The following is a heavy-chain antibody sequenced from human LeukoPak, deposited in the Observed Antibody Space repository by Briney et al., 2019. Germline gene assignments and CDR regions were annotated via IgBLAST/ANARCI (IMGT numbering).Heavy chain of an antibody. CDR2: INPNSGGT. CDR3: ARDGGYDFWSGYYYYYYYYMDV. J-gene: IGHJ6*03. V-gene: IGHV1-2*02. CDR1: GYTFTGYY. D-gene: IGHD3-3*01. Sequence: GASVKVSCKASGYTFTGYYMHWVRQAPGQGLEWMGWINPNSGGTNYAQKFQGRVTMTRDTSTSTAYMELSRLRSDDTAVYYCARDGGYDFWSGYYYYYYYYMDVWGKGTTVTVSS.